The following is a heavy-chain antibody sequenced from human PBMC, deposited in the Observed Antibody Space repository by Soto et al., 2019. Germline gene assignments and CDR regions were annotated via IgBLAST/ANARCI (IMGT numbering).Heavy chain of an antibody. Sequence: ASVKVSCKASGYTFTSYYMHWVRQAPGQGLEWMGIINPSGGSTSYAQKFQGRVTMTRDTSTSTVYMELSSLRSEDTAVYYCARYRGAYSPPYYYYGKGVLGHGTRVTSP. J-gene: IGHJ6*02. V-gene: IGHV1-46*01. D-gene: IGHD2-15*01. CDR3: ARYRGAYSPPYYYYGKGV. CDR2: INPSGGST. CDR1: GYTFTSYY.